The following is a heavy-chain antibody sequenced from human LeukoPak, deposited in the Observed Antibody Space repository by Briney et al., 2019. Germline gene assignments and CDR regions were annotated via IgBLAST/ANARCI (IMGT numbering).Heavy chain of an antibody. CDR2: INPNSGGT. D-gene: IGHD2-2*01. CDR3: ARDCSSTSCYDRSGDY. V-gene: IGHV1-2*02. Sequence: GASVKVSCKASGYTFTGYYMHWVRQAPGQGLEWMGWINPNSGGTNYAQKFQGRVTMTRDTSISTAYMELSRLRSDDTAVYCCARDCSSTSCYDRSGDYWGQGTLVTVSS. J-gene: IGHJ4*02. CDR1: GYTFTGYY.